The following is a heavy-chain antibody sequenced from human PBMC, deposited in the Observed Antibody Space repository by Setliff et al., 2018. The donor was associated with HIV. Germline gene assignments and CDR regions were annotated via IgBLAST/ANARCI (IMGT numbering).Heavy chain of an antibody. CDR1: SGSISSTSSY. V-gene: IGHV4-39*01. J-gene: IGHJ2*01. Sequence: TLSLTCSVSSGSISSTSSYWGWIRQPPGKGLEWIVSVYYSGTTYYNPSLKSRVTISVDTSKSQFSLQLNSMTAADTALYYCARHRYNWYFDVWGRGTLVTVSS. CDR3: ARHRYNWYFDV. CDR2: VYYSGTT. D-gene: IGHD1-26*01.